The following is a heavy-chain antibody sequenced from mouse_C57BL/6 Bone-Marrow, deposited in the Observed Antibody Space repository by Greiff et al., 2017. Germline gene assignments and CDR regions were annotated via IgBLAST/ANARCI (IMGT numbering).Heavy chain of an antibody. V-gene: IGHV1-22*01. D-gene: IGHD2-3*01. J-gene: IGHJ2*01. Sequence: EVQLQESGPELVKPGASVKMSCKASGYTFTDYNMHWVKQSHGKSLEWIGYINPNNGGTSYNQKFKGKATLTVNKSSSTAYMELRSLTSEDSAVYYCARNDGYYPLFDYWGQGTTLTVSS. CDR2: INPNNGGT. CDR3: ARNDGYYPLFDY. CDR1: GYTFTDYN.